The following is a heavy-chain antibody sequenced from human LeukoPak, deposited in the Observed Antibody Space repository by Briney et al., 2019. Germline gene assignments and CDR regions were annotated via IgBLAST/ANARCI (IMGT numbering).Heavy chain of an antibody. CDR1: GFTFSSYA. CDR2: ISGSGDTT. V-gene: IGHV3-23*01. D-gene: IGHD3-10*01. Sequence: GGSLRLSCAASGFTFSSYAMSWVRQAPGKGLEWVSVISGSGDTTNYADSVKGRFTISRDNSKNTLYLQMNSLRAEDTAVYYCAKGYGSGSYSDYWGQGTLVTVSS. J-gene: IGHJ4*02. CDR3: AKGYGSGSYSDY.